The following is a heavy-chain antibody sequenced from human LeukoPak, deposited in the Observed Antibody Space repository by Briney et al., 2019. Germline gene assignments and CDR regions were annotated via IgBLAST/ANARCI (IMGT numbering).Heavy chain of an antibody. Sequence: SGPTLVNPTQTLTLTCTFSGFSLSMNGVGVGWIRQPPGKALEWLALIYWNDEKRYISSLKSRLTITKDTSKEQVVLTMTNMSPVDTATYYCVHSGPNGKLDVYHIWGQGTMVTVSS. D-gene: IGHD4/OR15-4a*01. J-gene: IGHJ3*02. CDR1: GFSLSMNGVG. CDR2: IYWNDEK. V-gene: IGHV2-5*01. CDR3: VHSGPNGKLDVYHI.